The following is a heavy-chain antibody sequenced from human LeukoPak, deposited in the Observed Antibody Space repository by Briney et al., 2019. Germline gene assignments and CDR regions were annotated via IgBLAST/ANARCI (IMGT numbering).Heavy chain of an antibody. V-gene: IGHV3-23*01. J-gene: IGHJ4*02. CDR2: IRSNGDTA. Sequence: GGTLRLSCAASGFTFSRIAMTWVRQPPGKGLEWVSTIRSNGDTAYNADSVRGRFAISRDNSKNALFLQMNSLRVEDTAIYYCAKTSRGNSAYDSPFDFWGQGTLVTVSS. D-gene: IGHD5-12*01. CDR1: GFTFSRIA. CDR3: AKTSRGNSAYDSPFDF.